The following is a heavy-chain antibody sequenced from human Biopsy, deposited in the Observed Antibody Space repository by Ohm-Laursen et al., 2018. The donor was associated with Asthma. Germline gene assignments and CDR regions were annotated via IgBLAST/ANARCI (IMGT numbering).Heavy chain of an antibody. Sequence: TLSLTWIVSGVSIRSYYWGWIRQPPGRGLEWIGSMYYGETTYYSPSLKSRVTISVDTSKNQFSLILSSVTAADTAVYYCARHDHRWDTYADFWGQGTLVTVSS. CDR3: ARHDHRWDTYADF. J-gene: IGHJ4*02. V-gene: IGHV4-39*01. D-gene: IGHD2-2*01. CDR2: MYYGETT. CDR1: GVSIRSYY.